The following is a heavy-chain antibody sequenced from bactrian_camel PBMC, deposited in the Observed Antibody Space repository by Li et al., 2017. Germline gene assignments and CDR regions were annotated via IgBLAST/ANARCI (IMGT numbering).Heavy chain of an antibody. Sequence: VQLVESGGGSVQAGGSLRLSCASSGYTYNTACMAWFRQAPGKEREGIATIDNDGDITYAESVSGRFTISQDNAENTLYLQMNSLKPEDTAMYYCAAAPWSAGDVRRRRDVRCALGGEYPYWGQGTQVTVS. J-gene: IGHJ4*01. CDR3: AAAPWSAGDVRRRRDVRCALGGEYPY. CDR2: IDNDGDIT. CDR1: GYTYNTAC. D-gene: IGHD5*01. V-gene: IGHV3S31*01.